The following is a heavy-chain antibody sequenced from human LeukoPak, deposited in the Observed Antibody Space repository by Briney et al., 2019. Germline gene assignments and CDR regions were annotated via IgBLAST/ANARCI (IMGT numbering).Heavy chain of an antibody. Sequence: GASVKVSCKASGGTFSSYAISWVRQAPGQGLEWMGWISAYNGNTNYAQKLQGRVTMTTDTSTSTAYMELRSLRSDDTAVYYCARDLDWISNWFDPWGQGTLVTVSS. D-gene: IGHD2-2*03. V-gene: IGHV1-18*01. CDR3: ARDLDWISNWFDP. J-gene: IGHJ5*02. CDR2: ISAYNGNT. CDR1: GGTFSSYA.